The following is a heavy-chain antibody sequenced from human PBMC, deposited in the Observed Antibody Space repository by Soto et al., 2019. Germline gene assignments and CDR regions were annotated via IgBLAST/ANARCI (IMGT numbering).Heavy chain of an antibody. D-gene: IGHD6-25*01. Sequence: SGGSLRLSCAASGFPFSSYAISWVRQAPGRGLEWVAASTGAGGGTYNLEAVKGRFTVSRDNSKKTVYLQLDGLRAEDTAVYHCAKGHSDYQGDYNYYGMDVWGQGTTVTVSS. CDR3: AKGHSDYQGDYNYYGMDV. CDR2: STGAGGGT. J-gene: IGHJ6*02. CDR1: GFPFSSYA. V-gene: IGHV3-23*01.